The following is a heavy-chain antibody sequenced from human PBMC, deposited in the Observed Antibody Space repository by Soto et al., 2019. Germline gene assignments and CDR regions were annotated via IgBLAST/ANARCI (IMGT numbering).Heavy chain of an antibody. CDR2: INSDGSTI. V-gene: IGHV3-74*01. CDR1: GFSFSRDW. Sequence: EVQVVESGGGLVQPGGSLRLSCAASGFSFSRDWMHWVRQAPGKGLVWVSRINSDGSTINYADSVKGRFTISRDNAKNTLYLQMNSLRVEDAAQYYCVRWPGLWGQGTLVTVSS. J-gene: IGHJ4*01. CDR3: VRWPGL. D-gene: IGHD5-12*01.